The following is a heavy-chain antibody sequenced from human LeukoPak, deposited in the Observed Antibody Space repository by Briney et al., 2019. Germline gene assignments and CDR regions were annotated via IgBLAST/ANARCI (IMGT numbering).Heavy chain of an antibody. Sequence: PGGSLRLSCAASGFTFSNYGMHWVRQAPGKGLEWVAFIRYDGSNKYYADSVKGRFTISRDNSKNTLYLQMNSLRAEDTAVYYCAKDRPYSNNWFDPWGQGTLVTVSS. CDR1: GFTFSNYG. D-gene: IGHD6-13*01. V-gene: IGHV3-30*02. J-gene: IGHJ5*02. CDR3: AKDRPYSNNWFDP. CDR2: IRYDGSNK.